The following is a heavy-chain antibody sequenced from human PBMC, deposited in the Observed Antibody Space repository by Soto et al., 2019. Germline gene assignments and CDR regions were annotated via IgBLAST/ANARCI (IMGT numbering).Heavy chain of an antibody. V-gene: IGHV4-39*01. CDR1: GGSISSSSYY. J-gene: IGHJ6*02. D-gene: IGHD6-19*01. CDR2: IYYSGST. Sequence: PSETLSLTCTVSGGSISSSSYYWCWIRQPPGKGLEWIGSIYYSGSTYYNPSLKSRVTISVDTSKNQFSLKLSSVTAADTAVYYCASDGAVAVEDYYYGMDVWGQGTTVTVSS. CDR3: ASDGAVAVEDYYYGMDV.